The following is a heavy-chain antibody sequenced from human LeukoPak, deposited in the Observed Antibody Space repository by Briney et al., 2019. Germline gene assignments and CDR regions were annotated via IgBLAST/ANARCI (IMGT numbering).Heavy chain of an antibody. CDR3: AKSHSFDY. D-gene: IGHD1-26*01. J-gene: IGHJ4*02. CDR2: ISDNGDST. CDR1: GFSFSGYA. V-gene: IGHV3-23*01. Sequence: GGSLRLSCAASGFSFSGYAMNWVRQAPGKGLKWVSAISDNGDSTYNADSVKGRFTISRDNSKNTLYLQMNNLRADDTAVYYCAKSHSFDYWGQGTLVTVSS.